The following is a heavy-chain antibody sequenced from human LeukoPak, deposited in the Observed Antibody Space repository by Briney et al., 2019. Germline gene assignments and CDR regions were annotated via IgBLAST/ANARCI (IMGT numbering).Heavy chain of an antibody. Sequence: GGSLRLSCAGSGFTFSSCSMSWVRQAPGKGLVWVSRINSDGSSTSYADSVKGRFTISRDNAKNTLYLQMNSLRAEDTAVYYCASSHYYGSGSYDDAFDIWGQGTMVTVSS. CDR1: GFTFSSCS. J-gene: IGHJ3*02. V-gene: IGHV3-74*01. D-gene: IGHD3-10*01. CDR2: INSDGSST. CDR3: ASSHYYGSGSYDDAFDI.